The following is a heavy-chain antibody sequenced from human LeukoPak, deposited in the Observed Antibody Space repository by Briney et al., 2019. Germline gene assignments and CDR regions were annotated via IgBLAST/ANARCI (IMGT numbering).Heavy chain of an antibody. J-gene: IGHJ6*02. CDR3: ARGLRPDGYYGMDV. CDR2: ISYDGSNK. CDR1: GFTFNRFY. V-gene: IGHV3-30-3*01. Sequence: GGSLRLSCSASGFTFNRFYLHWVRQAPGKGLEWVAVISYDGSNKYYADSVKGRFTISRDNSKNTLYLQMNSLRAEDTAVYYCARGLRPDGYYGMDVWGQGTTVTVSS.